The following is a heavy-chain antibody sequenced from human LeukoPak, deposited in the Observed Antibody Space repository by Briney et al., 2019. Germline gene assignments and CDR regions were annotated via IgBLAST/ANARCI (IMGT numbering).Heavy chain of an antibody. V-gene: IGHV4-39*02. Sequence: KTSETLSLTCTVSGGSISSSTYYWDWIRQPPGKGLEWIGSISYSGSTYYNSSLESRVTISVDTPKTHFSLKLRSVTAADTAVYYCASGEYNYGFPPFDYWGQGPLVTVSS. CDR1: GGSISSSTYY. CDR2: ISYSGST. CDR3: ASGEYNYGFPPFDY. D-gene: IGHD5-18*01. J-gene: IGHJ4*02.